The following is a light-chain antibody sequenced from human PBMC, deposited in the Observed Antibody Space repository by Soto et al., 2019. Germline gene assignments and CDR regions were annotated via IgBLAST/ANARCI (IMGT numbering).Light chain of an antibody. CDR3: CSYAGSYTVV. V-gene: IGLV2-11*01. J-gene: IGLJ2*01. Sequence: QSALTQPASVSGSPGQSITISCTGSSNDVGRYNQVSWYQQHPGKAPKVMIYEGSQRPSGVPDRFSGSKSGNTASLTISGLQAEDEADYYCCSYAGSYTVVFGGGTKVTVL. CDR1: SNDVGRYNQ. CDR2: EGS.